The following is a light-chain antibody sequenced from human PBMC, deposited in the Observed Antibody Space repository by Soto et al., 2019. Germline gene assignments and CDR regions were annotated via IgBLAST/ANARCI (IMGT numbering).Light chain of an antibody. Sequence: DIQMTQSPATLSAFVGDRITITCRASQTIDRWLVWYQQKPGKAPQVLISKASTLESGVPSRFSGSGSGTEXTLTISSLQPDDLATYYCQQYDGYPLTFGGGTKVEMK. CDR3: QQYDGYPLT. CDR2: KAS. CDR1: QTIDRW. J-gene: IGKJ4*01. V-gene: IGKV1-5*03.